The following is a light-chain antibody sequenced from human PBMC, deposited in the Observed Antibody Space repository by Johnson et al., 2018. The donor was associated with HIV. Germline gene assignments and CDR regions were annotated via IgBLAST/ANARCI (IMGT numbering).Light chain of an antibody. CDR3: GTWDSSLSAHYV. V-gene: IGLV1-51*02. Sequence: QSVLTQSPSVSAAPGQKVTISCSGSSSNIGNNYVSWYQQVPGTAPKLLIYENNKRPSGIPDRFSGSKSGTSAALGITGLQTGDEADYYCGTWDSSLSAHYVFGTVTKITVL. CDR1: SSNIGNNY. CDR2: ENN. J-gene: IGLJ1*01.